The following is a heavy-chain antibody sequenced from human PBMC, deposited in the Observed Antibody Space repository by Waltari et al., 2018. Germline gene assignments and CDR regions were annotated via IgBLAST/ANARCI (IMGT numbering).Heavy chain of an antibody. D-gene: IGHD2-21*01. CDR2: IYYSGST. Sequence: QLQLQESGPRLVKPSEPLSLSCTVSGGPLRSNPYFWVWIRQPPGKGLEWIGSIYYSGSTYYNPSLKSRVTIAVDTAKNQVSLKLTSVSAADTAVYYCARDVDMSFYYYMDVWGKGTTVTISS. J-gene: IGHJ6*03. CDR3: ARDVDMSFYYYMDV. V-gene: IGHV4-39*07. CDR1: GGPLRSNPYF.